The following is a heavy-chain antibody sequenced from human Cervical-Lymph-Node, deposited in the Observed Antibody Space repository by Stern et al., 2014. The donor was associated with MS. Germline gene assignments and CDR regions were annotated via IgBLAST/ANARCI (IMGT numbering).Heavy chain of an antibody. CDR2: INPNGGST. Sequence: QVQLVESGAEVKTPGASVKLSCKASGYTFTSYYIHWVRQAPGQGLEWMGIINPNGGSTSYAQKFQGRVTMTTDTSTSTVFMEVISLRSEDTAVYYCAREVAGHRLGMMDVWGQGTSVTVSS. V-gene: IGHV1-46*01. CDR3: AREVAGHRLGMMDV. J-gene: IGHJ6*02. D-gene: IGHD6-19*01. CDR1: GYTFTSYY.